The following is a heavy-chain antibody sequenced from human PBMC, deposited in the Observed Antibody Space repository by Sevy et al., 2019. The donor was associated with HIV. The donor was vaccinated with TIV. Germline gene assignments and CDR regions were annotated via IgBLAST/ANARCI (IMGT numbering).Heavy chain of an antibody. V-gene: IGHV3-53*01. D-gene: IGHD3-16*02. CDR3: ARESRMITFGGVIVNDAFDI. CDR1: GFTVSSNY. Sequence: GGSLRLSCAASGFTVSSNYMSWVRQAPGKGLEWVSVIYSGGNTYYADSVKGRFTISRDNSKNTLYLQMNSLRAEDTAVYYCARESRMITFGGVIVNDAFDIWGQGTMVTVSS. CDR2: IYSGGNT. J-gene: IGHJ3*02.